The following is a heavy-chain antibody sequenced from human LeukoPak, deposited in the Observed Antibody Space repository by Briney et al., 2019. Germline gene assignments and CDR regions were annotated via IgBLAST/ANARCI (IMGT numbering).Heavy chain of an antibody. CDR1: GFTFSTYW. J-gene: IGHJ4*02. D-gene: IGHD2-2*01. V-gene: IGHV3-7*01. Sequence: PGGSLRLSCAASGFTFSTYWMSWVRQAPGKGLEWVANIKRDGSDKFYVDSVKGRFTISRDNAKNSMYLQMNSLRAEDTAVYYCARVLPVASRDYWGQGTLVTVSS. CDR3: ARVLPVASRDY. CDR2: IKRDGSDK.